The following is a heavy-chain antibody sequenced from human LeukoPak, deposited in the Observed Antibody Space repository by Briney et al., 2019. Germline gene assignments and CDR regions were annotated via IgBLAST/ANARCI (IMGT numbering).Heavy chain of an antibody. D-gene: IGHD3-10*01. CDR2: INHSGST. CDR1: GGSFSGYY. J-gene: IGHJ4*02. V-gene: IGHV4-34*01. Sequence: PSEIMSLTCAVYGGSFSGYYWSWIRQPPGKGLEWIGEINHSGSTNYNPSLKSRVTISVDASKNQFSLRLSSVNAADTAVYYCARGPRLSLWFAEFYTPFDYWGQGTLVTVSS. CDR3: ARGPRLSLWFAEFYTPFDY.